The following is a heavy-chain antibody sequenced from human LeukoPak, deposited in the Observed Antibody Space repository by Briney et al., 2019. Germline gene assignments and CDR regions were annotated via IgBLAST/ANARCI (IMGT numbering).Heavy chain of an antibody. J-gene: IGHJ4*02. CDR2: ITGSRQA. D-gene: IGHD4-11*01. Sequence: PGGSLRLSCAASGFTFTSYSMNWVRQAPGKGLEWVSSITGSRQAFYADSVRGRFTISRDNSKNTLYLQMNSLRAEDTAVYYCAAMTSVTTGDYWGQGTLVTVSS. V-gene: IGHV3-21*01. CDR3: AAMTSVTTGDY. CDR1: GFTFTSYS.